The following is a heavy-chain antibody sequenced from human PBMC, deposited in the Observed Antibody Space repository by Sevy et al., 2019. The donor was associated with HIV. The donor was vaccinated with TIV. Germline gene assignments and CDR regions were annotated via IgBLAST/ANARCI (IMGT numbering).Heavy chain of an antibody. V-gene: IGHV3-21*01. J-gene: IGHJ4*02. CDR2: ISSSSYYI. D-gene: IGHD2-2*01. CDR3: ARGGCISTSCYLLDY. CDR1: GFTFSDYS. Sequence: GGSLRLSCAASGFTFSDYSVNWVRQAPGKGLEWVSSISSSSYYIYYADSVNGRFTISRDNAKNSLYLQMNSLRAEDTAVYYCARGGCISTSCYLLDYRGLGTLVTVSS.